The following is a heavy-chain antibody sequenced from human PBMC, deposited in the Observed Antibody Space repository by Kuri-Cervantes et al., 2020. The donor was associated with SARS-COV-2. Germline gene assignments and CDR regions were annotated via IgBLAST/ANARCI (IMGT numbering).Heavy chain of an antibody. V-gene: IGHV4-39*07. Sequence: GSLRLSCTVSGGSISSSSYYWGWIRQPPGKGLEWIGEINHSGSTNYNPSLKSRVTVSVDTSKNQFSLKLSSVTAADTAVYYCARQFRYCSSTSCYMYYYYGMDVWGQGTTVTVSS. J-gene: IGHJ6*02. CDR1: GGSISSSSYY. CDR2: INHSGST. D-gene: IGHD2-2*02. CDR3: ARQFRYCSSTSCYMYYYYGMDV.